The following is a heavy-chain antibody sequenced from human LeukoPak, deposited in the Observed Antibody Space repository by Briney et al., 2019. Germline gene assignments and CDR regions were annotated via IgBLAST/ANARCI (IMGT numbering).Heavy chain of an antibody. D-gene: IGHD6-19*01. CDR3: ARSIAVAGTSPLDAFDI. Sequence: GESLKISCKGSGYSFTSYWIGWVRQMPGKGLEWMGIIYPGDSDTRYSPSFQGQVTISADKSISTAYLQWSSLKASDTAMYYCARSIAVAGTSPLDAFDIWGQGTMVTVSS. J-gene: IGHJ3*02. V-gene: IGHV5-51*01. CDR2: IYPGDSDT. CDR1: GYSFTSYW.